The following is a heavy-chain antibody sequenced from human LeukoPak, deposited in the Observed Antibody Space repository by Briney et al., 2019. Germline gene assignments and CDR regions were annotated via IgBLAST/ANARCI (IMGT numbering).Heavy chain of an antibody. J-gene: IGHJ4*02. Sequence: SETLSLTCAVSGGSISSGGYSWSWIRQPPGKGLEWIGYIYHSGSTYYNPSLKSRVTISVDRSKNQFSLKLSSVTAADTAVYYCASRDLRDDRRGYYFDYWGQGTLVTVSS. CDR3: ASRDLRDDRRGYYFDY. CDR2: IYHSGST. CDR1: GGSISSGGYS. D-gene: IGHD5-24*01. V-gene: IGHV4-30-2*01.